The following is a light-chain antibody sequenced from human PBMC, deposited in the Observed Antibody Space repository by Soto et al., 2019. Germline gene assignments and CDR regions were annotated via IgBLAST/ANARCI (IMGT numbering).Light chain of an antibody. J-gene: IGKJ3*01. V-gene: IGKV1D-13*01. Sequence: AIPLTQSPSSLSASVGDKVSITCRASQGISRALAWYQQKPGQAPKILIFDASSLESGVPSRFSGSGSGTDFTLTISSLQPEDSATYYCQQFNNPPQTFGPGTKVEIK. CDR1: QGISRA. CDR2: DAS. CDR3: QQFNNPPQT.